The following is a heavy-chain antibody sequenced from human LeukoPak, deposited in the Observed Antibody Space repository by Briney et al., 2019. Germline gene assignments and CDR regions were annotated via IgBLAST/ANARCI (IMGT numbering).Heavy chain of an antibody. D-gene: IGHD6-19*01. V-gene: IGHV1-69*05. CDR1: GYTFTGYY. Sequence: ASVKVSCKASGYTFTGYYMHWVRQAPGQGLEWMGRIIPTFGTANYAQKFQGRVTITTDESTSTAYMELSSLRSEDTAVYYCARSIAVAGTYGVDYWGQGTLVTVSS. CDR2: IIPTFGTA. CDR3: ARSIAVAGTYGVDY. J-gene: IGHJ4*02.